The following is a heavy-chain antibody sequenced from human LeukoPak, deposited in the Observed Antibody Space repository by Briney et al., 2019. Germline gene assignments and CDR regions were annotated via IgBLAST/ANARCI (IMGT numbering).Heavy chain of an antibody. CDR2: IVVGSGNT. CDR1: GFTFTSSA. CDR3: ARGDPDFWSGYVDY. J-gene: IGHJ4*02. Sequence: SVKVSCKASGFTFTSSAMQWVRQARGQRLEWIGWIVVGSGNTNYAQKFQERVTITRDMSTSTAYMELSSLRSEDTAVYYCARGDPDFWSGYVDYWGQGTLVTVSS. D-gene: IGHD3-3*01. V-gene: IGHV1-58*02.